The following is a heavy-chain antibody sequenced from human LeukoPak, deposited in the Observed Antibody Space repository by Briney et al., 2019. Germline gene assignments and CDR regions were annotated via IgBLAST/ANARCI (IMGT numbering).Heavy chain of an antibody. CDR1: GGTFSSYA. J-gene: IGHJ6*02. V-gene: IGHV1-69*04. CDR2: IIPILGIA. Sequence: GASVKVSCKASGGTFSSYAISWVRQAPGQGLEWMGRIIPILGIANYAQKLQGRVTMTTDTSTSTAYMELRSLRSDDTAVYYCASVQVPAAIGAYYYYYGMDVWGQGTTVTVSS. D-gene: IGHD2-2*02. CDR3: ASVQVPAAIGAYYYYYGMDV.